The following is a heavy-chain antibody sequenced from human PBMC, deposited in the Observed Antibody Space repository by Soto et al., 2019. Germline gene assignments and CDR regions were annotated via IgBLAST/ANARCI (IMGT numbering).Heavy chain of an antibody. V-gene: IGHV1-69*02. CDR3: ASSTSGVYVFHD. CDR2: IIPGLGVE. D-gene: IGHD2-8*01. CDR1: GDTFSRST. J-gene: IGHJ4*02. Sequence: QVQLVQSGAEVKNPGSSVKVSCKGSGDTFSRSTISWVRQVPGQRLEWMGRIIPGLGVENHAQNFQGRVTVTADKSTSTAYLELSSLKSEDTAIYYCASSTSGVYVFHDWGQGTLVTVSS.